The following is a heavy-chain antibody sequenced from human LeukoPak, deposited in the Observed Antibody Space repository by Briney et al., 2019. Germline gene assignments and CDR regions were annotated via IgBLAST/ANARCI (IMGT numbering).Heavy chain of an antibody. V-gene: IGHV1-24*01. CDR1: GYTLTELS. Sequence: GASVKVSCKVSGYTLTELSMHWVRQAPGKGLEWMGGFDPEDGETIYAQKFQGRVTMTEDTSTDTAYMELSSPRSEDTAVYYCATDTNYDFWSGPHPGAFDIWGQGTMVTVSS. CDR2: FDPEDGET. CDR3: ATDTNYDFWSGPHPGAFDI. J-gene: IGHJ3*02. D-gene: IGHD3-3*01.